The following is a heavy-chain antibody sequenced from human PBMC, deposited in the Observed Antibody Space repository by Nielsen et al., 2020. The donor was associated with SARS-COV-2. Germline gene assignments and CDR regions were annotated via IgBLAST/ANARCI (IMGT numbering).Heavy chain of an antibody. V-gene: IGHV1-18*01. D-gene: IGHD3-22*01. J-gene: IGHJ4*02. CDR3: ARVERPQLGFYYDTSGQYYFDC. CDR2: MSAYNGKT. Sequence: ASVKVSCKASGYSFTSYGISWVRQARGQGLEWMGWMSAYNGKTKYAQNFQGRVTMTTDTATSTAYMELRSLRSDDTAVYYCARVERPQLGFYYDTSGQYYFDCWGQGTQVTVSS. CDR1: GYSFTSYG.